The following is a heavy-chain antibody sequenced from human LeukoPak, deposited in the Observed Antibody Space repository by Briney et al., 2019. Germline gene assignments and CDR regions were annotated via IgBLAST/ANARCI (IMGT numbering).Heavy chain of an antibody. V-gene: IGHV3-7*03. CDR3: AAPVGPESSFDY. CDR1: GFTFSSYW. Sequence: GGSLRLSCAASGFTFSSYWMSWVRQAPGKGLEWVANIKQDGSEKYYVDSVKGRFTISRDNSKNTLYLQMNSLRAEDTAVYYCAAPVGPESSFDYWGQGTLVTVSS. CDR2: IKQDGSEK. J-gene: IGHJ4*02. D-gene: IGHD1-26*01.